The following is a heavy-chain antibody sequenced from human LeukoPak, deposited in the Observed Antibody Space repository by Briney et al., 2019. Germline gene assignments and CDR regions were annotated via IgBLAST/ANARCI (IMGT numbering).Heavy chain of an antibody. Sequence: SQTLSLTCTVSGGSISSGGYYWSWIRQHPGKGLEWIGYIYYSGSTYYNPSLKSRVTISVDTSKNQFSLKLSSVTAADTAVYYCARGADGGGSSRFDYWGQGTLVTVSS. CDR1: GGSISSGGYY. CDR2: IYYSGST. V-gene: IGHV4-31*03. D-gene: IGHD6-6*01. CDR3: ARGADGGGSSRFDY. J-gene: IGHJ4*02.